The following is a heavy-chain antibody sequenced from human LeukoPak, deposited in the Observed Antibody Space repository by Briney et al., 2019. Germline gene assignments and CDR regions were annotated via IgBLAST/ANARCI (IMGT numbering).Heavy chain of an antibody. CDR3: ARWGSYMDV. D-gene: IGHD3-16*01. CDR2: IYYSGGT. Sequence: SETLSLTCIVSGDSFSTSTSYWGWIRQPPGKGLEWLANIYYSGGTYYNPSLKSRVTISIDTSNNQFSLRLNSVTSADTAVYYCARWGSYMDVWGKGTTVTISS. V-gene: IGHV4-39*07. CDR1: GDSFSTSTSY. J-gene: IGHJ6*03.